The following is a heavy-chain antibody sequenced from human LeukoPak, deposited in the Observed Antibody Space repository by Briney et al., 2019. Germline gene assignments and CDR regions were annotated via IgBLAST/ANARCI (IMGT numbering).Heavy chain of an antibody. J-gene: IGHJ4*02. Sequence: GGSLRLSCAASGFTVSSNYMSWVRQAPGKGLEWVSVIYSGGSTYYADSVKGRFTISRDNSKNTLYLQTNSLRAEDTAVYYCARGLRLGVRLDYWGQGTLVTVSS. CDR3: ARGLRLGVRLDY. CDR1: GFTVSSNY. V-gene: IGHV3-66*02. D-gene: IGHD3-16*01. CDR2: IYSGGST.